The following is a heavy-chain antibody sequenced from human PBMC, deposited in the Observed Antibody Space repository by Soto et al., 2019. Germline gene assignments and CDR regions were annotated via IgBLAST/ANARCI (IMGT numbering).Heavy chain of an antibody. V-gene: IGHV1-3*01. J-gene: IGHJ4*02. CDR3: ARVPTGQMEQWLVPHWDY. D-gene: IGHD6-19*01. CDR1: GYTFTSYA. Sequence: ASVKVSCKASGYTFTSYAMHWVRQAPGQRLEWMGWINAGNGNTKYSQKFQGRVTITRDTSASTAYMELSSLRSEDTAVYYCARVPTGQMEQWLVPHWDYWGQGTLVTVSS. CDR2: INAGNGNT.